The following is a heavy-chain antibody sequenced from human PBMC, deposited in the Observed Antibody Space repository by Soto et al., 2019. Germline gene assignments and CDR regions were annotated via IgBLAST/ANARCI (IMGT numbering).Heavy chain of an antibody. CDR2: INSDGSST. CDR1: GFTFSGYW. D-gene: IGHD2-8*01. Sequence: PWGVLRLSCAASGFTFSGYWMHWVRQAPGKGLVWVSRINSDGSSTNYADSVKGRFTISRDNAKNTLYLQMNSLRAEDTAVYYCASGKVYYYYMDVWGQGTTVTVSS. V-gene: IGHV3-74*01. J-gene: IGHJ6*03. CDR3: ASGKVYYYYMDV.